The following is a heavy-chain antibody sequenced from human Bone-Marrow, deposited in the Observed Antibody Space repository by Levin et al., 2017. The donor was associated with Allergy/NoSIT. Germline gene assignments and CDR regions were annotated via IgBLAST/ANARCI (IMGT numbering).Heavy chain of an antibody. CDR1: GFTFSNAW. Sequence: GGSLRLSCAASGFTFSNAWMSWVRQAPGKGLEWVGRIKSKTDGGTTDYAAPVKGRFTISRDDSKNTLYLQMNSLKTEDTAVYYCTTTHSTLYGDRGGSPDEHAFDIWGQGTMVTVSS. CDR3: TTTHSTLYGDRGGSPDEHAFDI. D-gene: IGHD4-17*01. J-gene: IGHJ3*02. CDR2: IKSKTDGGTT. V-gene: IGHV3-15*01.